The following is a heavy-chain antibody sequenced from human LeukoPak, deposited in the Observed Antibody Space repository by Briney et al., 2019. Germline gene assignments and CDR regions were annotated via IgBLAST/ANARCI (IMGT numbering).Heavy chain of an antibody. CDR1: GFTFNSYW. CDR3: ARDIVDTAIYDAFDI. D-gene: IGHD5-18*01. CDR2: IKQDGSEK. V-gene: IGHV3-7*01. Sequence: GGCLRLSCAASGFTFNSYWMSWVRQAPGKGLEWVANIKQDGSEKYYVDSVKGRFTISRDNAKNSLYLQMNSLRAEDTAVYYCARDIVDTAIYDAFDIWGQGTMVTVSS. J-gene: IGHJ3*02.